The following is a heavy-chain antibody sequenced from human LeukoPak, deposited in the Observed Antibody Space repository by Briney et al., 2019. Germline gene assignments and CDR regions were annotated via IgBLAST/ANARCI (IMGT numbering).Heavy chain of an antibody. J-gene: IGHJ4*02. D-gene: IGHD4-11*01. Sequence: GGSLRLSCAASGFTFSDNYMSWIRQAPGEGLEWVSYISSGGDTIYDADSVKGRFTISRDNARNSLYLQMNNLRAEDTAVYYCAREPHDYTMYYFDYWGRGTLVTVSS. CDR2: ISSGGDTI. CDR3: AREPHDYTMYYFDY. CDR1: GFTFSDNY. V-gene: IGHV3-11*04.